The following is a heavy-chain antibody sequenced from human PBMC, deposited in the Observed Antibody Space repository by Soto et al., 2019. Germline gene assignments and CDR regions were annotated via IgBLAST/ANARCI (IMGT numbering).Heavy chain of an antibody. J-gene: IGHJ5*02. CDR1: GGSFSGYY. Sequence: SETLSLTCAVYGGSFSGYYWSWIRQPPGKGLEWIGEINHSGSTNYNPSLKSRVTISVDTSKNQFSLKLSSVTAADTAVYYCARGFSGWWIGWFDPWGQGTLATVSS. V-gene: IGHV4-34*01. D-gene: IGHD6-19*01. CDR2: INHSGST. CDR3: ARGFSGWWIGWFDP.